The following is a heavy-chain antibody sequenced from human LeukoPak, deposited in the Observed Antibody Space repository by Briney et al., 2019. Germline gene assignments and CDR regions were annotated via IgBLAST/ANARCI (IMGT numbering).Heavy chain of an antibody. D-gene: IGHD3-16*01. CDR3: AKDRRMMSAYYGMDV. Sequence: GGSLRLSCEASGFTFRNYGVHWVRQAPGKGLEWVAVISYDGGHQYSADSVKGRFTLSRDNSKNTVYLQLNSLRAEDTAVYYSAKDRRMMSAYYGMDVWGQGTPVTVSS. J-gene: IGHJ6*02. CDR1: GFTFRNYG. CDR2: ISYDGGHQ. V-gene: IGHV3-30*18.